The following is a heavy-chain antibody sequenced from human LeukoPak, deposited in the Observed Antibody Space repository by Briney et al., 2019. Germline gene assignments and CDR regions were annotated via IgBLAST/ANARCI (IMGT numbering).Heavy chain of an antibody. D-gene: IGHD4-23*01. J-gene: IGHJ4*02. CDR3: ARDSFRSTVELDY. Sequence: SVKVSCKASRGTFSSYAISSVRQAPGQRVEWMGRIIPILGIANYAQKFQCRVTITADKSTSTAYMELSSQRSEDTAVYYCARDSFRSTVELDYWGQGTLVTVSS. CDR2: IIPILGIA. CDR1: RGTFSSYA. V-gene: IGHV1-69*04.